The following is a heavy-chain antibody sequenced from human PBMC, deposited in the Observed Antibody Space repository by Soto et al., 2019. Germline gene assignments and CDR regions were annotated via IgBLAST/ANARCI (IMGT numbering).Heavy chain of an antibody. J-gene: IGHJ6*02. CDR3: ARARMGRGLIYYEGIDV. V-gene: IGHV4-31*01. CDR2: SYYSGST. Sequence: QVQLQESGPGLVKSSQTLSLTCTVSGGSISRDGNYWSWIRQHPGKGLEWIGYSYYSGSTYYNPSLKSPVTISADTSKNQFSLTLHSVTAADTAVYYCARARMGRGLIYYEGIDVWAQGPTVTASS. CDR1: GGSISRDGNY. D-gene: IGHD3-10*01.